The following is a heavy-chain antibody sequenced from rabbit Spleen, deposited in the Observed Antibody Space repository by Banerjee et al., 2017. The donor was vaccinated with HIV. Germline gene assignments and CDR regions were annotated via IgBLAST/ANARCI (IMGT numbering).Heavy chain of an antibody. J-gene: IGHJ4*01. CDR3: ARGSATMTMVITGYYLSL. Sequence: QSLEESGGDLVKPGASLTLTCTASGFSFSSSYYMCWVRQAPGKGLECIACIYADFSGSTYYASWAKGRFTISKTSSTTVTLQMTSLTAADTATYFCARGSATMTMVITGYYLSLWGPGTLVTVS. CDR1: GFSFSSSYY. CDR2: IYADFSGST. V-gene: IGHV1S40*01. D-gene: IGHD2-1*01.